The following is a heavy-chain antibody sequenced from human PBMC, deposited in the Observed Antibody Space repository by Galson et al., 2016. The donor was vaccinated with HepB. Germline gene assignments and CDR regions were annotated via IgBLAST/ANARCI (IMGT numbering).Heavy chain of an antibody. CDR2: IYHSGTT. V-gene: IGHV4-4*02. J-gene: IGHJ5*02. Sequence: SETLSLTCTVSGGSISGTNWWSWVRQPPGKGLEWIGEIYHSGTTNYSPSLKSRVTISVDTSKNQFSLKLTSVTAADTAFYYCASQGSGSWNWFGPWGRGTLVTFSS. D-gene: IGHD6-19*01. CDR3: ASQGSGSWNWFGP. CDR1: GGSISGTNW.